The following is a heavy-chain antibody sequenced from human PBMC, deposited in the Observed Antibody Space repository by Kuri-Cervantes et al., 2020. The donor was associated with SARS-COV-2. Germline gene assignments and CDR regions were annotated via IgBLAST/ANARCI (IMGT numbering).Heavy chain of an antibody. Sequence: GESLKISCAASGFAFSSYAMHWVRQAPGKGLEWVAVISYDESNKYYADSVKGRFTISRDNSKNTLYLQMNSLRAEDTAVYYCARAPPAHSSWYGHRAEDYYYYGMDVWGQGTTVTVSS. D-gene: IGHD6-13*01. CDR2: ISYDESNK. V-gene: IGHV3-30-3*01. J-gene: IGHJ6*02. CDR3: ARAPPAHSSWYGHRAEDYYYYGMDV. CDR1: GFAFSSYA.